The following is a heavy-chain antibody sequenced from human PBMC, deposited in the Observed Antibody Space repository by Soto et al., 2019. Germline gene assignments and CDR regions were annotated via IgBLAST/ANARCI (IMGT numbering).Heavy chain of an antibody. V-gene: IGHV3-23*01. Sequence: EVQLLESGGDLIQPGGSLRLSCAASGFTFNIYAMTWVRQAPGKGLEWVSAISRYGDITYYADSVEGRFTISRDISKNTLYLQMNSLTAEDTAVYYCAKDRYLDHDSRGYLFDNWGQGTLVTVSS. CDR3: AKDRYLDHDSRGYLFDN. D-gene: IGHD3-22*01. J-gene: IGHJ4*02. CDR1: GFTFNIYA. CDR2: ISRYGDIT.